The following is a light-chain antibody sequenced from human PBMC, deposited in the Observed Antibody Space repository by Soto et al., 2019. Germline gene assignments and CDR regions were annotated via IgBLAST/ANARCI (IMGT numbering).Light chain of an antibody. CDR2: KAS. J-gene: IGKJ2*01. V-gene: IGKV1-5*03. CDR3: QQYTSFYT. Sequence: DIQMTQSPSTLSASVGDRVTITCRASQSINSWLAWYQQKPGKAPNLLIYKASSLGSGVPSRFSGSGSGTEFTLTISSLQPDDFATYYCQQYTSFYTFGQGTKLEIK. CDR1: QSINSW.